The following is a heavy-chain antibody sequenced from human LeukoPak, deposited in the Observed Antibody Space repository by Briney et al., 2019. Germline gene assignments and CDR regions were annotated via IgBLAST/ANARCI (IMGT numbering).Heavy chain of an antibody. D-gene: IGHD6-13*01. Sequence: GGSLRLSCAASGFTFDSYGMHWVRQAPGKGLEWVAFIRYDGSHKYYAESVKGRFTISRDNSKNTVYVQMNSLRAEDTAVYYCAKSPYRGGSSWTEFDYWGQGTLVTVSS. CDR2: IRYDGSHK. CDR1: GFTFDSYG. J-gene: IGHJ4*02. CDR3: AKSPYRGGSSWTEFDY. V-gene: IGHV3-30*02.